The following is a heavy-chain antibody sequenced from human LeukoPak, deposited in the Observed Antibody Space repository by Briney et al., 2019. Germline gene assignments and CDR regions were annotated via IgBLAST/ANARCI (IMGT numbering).Heavy chain of an antibody. Sequence: PGGSLRLSCAASGFTFSAYSMNWVRQAPGKGLEWVSSISSSSTYIYYADSVKGRFTISRDNAKNSLCLQMNSLRAEDTAAYYGARDAYYYGSGSYYKYYFDYWGQGTLVTVSS. CDR2: ISSSSTYI. CDR1: GFTFSAYS. D-gene: IGHD3-10*01. J-gene: IGHJ4*02. CDR3: ARDAYYYGSGSYYKYYFDY. V-gene: IGHV3-21*04.